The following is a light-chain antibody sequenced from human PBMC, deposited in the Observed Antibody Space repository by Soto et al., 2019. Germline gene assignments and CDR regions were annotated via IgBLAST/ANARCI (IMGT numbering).Light chain of an antibody. CDR1: SSNIGVNY. CDR3: ATWDDSLSGVV. Sequence: QSVLTQPPSASGTPGQRVTISCSGSSSNIGVNYVYWYQQLPGTAPKLLIYTNNQRPSAVPDRFSGSKSGTSASLAISGLRSDDEADYHCATWDDSLSGVVFGGGTKLTVL. J-gene: IGLJ2*01. V-gene: IGLV1-47*01. CDR2: TNN.